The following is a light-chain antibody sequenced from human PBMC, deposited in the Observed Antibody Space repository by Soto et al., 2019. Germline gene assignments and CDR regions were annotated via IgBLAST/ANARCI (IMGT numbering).Light chain of an antibody. CDR3: QQYGSSPRT. J-gene: IGKJ2*01. Sequence: EIVLTQSPGTLSLSPGERATLSCRASQSVSSSHLAWYQQKPGQAPRLLIYGASNRATGIPDRFSGSGSGTDFTLSISRLEPEDFAEYYCQQYGSSPRTFGQGTKLEIK. CDR2: GAS. CDR1: QSVSSSH. V-gene: IGKV3-20*01.